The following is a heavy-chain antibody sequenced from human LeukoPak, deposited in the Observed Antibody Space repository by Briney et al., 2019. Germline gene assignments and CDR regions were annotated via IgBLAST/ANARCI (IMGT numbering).Heavy chain of an antibody. Sequence: GRSLRLSCAASGFTFSSYGMHWVRQAPGKGLEWVAVISYDGSNKYYADSVKGRFTISRDNSKNTLYLQMNSLRAEDTAVYYCAKDVLIYGDYRHGIDYWGQGTLVTVSS. CDR1: GFTFSSYG. D-gene: IGHD4-17*01. V-gene: IGHV3-30*18. CDR2: ISYDGSNK. CDR3: AKDVLIYGDYRHGIDY. J-gene: IGHJ4*02.